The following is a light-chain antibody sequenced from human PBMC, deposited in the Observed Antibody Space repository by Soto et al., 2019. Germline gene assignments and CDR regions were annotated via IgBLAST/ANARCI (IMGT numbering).Light chain of an antibody. J-gene: IGKJ2*01. CDR1: QSVDSTY. V-gene: IGKV3-20*01. CDR3: QQYDTSPPMYT. CDR2: ATS. Sequence: EIVLTQSRGTLSLSPGERATLSCRASQSVDSTYLAWYQQKPDQSPRLLIYATSTRAAGIPDRFSGSGSGTDFTLTISRLEPDDVAVYYRQQYDTSPPMYTFGQGTKVDIK.